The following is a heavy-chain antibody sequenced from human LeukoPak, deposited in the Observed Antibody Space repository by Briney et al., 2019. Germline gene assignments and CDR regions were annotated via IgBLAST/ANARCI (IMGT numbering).Heavy chain of an antibody. CDR1: GYTFTGFY. Sequence: ASVKVSCKASGYTFTGFYMHWVRQAPGPGLEWMGRINPNTGGSNYAQNFQGRVTMTRDTSISTAYMELSRLKSDDTAVYYCAREVGYSSSYYGRFDPWGQGTLVTVSS. V-gene: IGHV1-2*06. J-gene: IGHJ5*02. D-gene: IGHD6-19*01. CDR2: INPNTGGS. CDR3: AREVGYSSSYYGRFDP.